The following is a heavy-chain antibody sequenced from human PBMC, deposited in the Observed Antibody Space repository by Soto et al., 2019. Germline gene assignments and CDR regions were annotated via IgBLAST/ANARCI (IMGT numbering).Heavy chain of an antibody. CDR3: ARQAYHYDTYSFGY. CDR2: IYPSNSET. Sequence: EVQLVQSGAEVKKPGASLKISCKASGYTFTSYWIGWVRQMPGKVLEWMGIIYPSNSETRFSPSFQGQVTLSADKSIFTAYLQWSSLKASDNAIYYCARQAYHYDTYSFGYWGQGTLFTVSP. V-gene: IGHV5-51*01. CDR1: GYTFTSYW. D-gene: IGHD3-22*01. J-gene: IGHJ4*02.